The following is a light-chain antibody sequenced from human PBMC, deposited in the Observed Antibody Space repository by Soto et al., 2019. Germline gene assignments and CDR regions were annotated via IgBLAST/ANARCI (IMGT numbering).Light chain of an antibody. V-gene: IGKV3-20*01. CDR2: GAS. CDR3: QQYGSSVIT. J-gene: IGKJ5*01. Sequence: EIVLTQSPATLSVSQGETATLSCRASQNVGSSLAWYQQISGQGPRLLIYGASTRAAGVPARFSGSASGKEYTLTISRLEPEDFAVYHCQQYGSSVITFGQGTRLDIK. CDR1: QNVGSS.